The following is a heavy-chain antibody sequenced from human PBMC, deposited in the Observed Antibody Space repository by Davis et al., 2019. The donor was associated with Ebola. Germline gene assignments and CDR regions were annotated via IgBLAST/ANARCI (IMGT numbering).Heavy chain of an antibody. D-gene: IGHD2-15*01. CDR3: ARLPPRQCSSGSCYSGFDY. Sequence: GESLKISCKGSGYSFSSNWIGWVRQMPGKGLEWMGIIYPGDSDTRYSPSFQGQVTISVDKSFNTAYLQWSGLKASDTAMYYCARLPPRQCSSGSCYSGFDYWGQGTLATVSS. CDR1: GYSFSSNW. V-gene: IGHV5-51*01. J-gene: IGHJ4*02. CDR2: IYPGDSDT.